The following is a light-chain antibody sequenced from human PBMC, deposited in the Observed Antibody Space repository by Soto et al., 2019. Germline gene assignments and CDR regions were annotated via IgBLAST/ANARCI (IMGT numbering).Light chain of an antibody. CDR1: QSVSSN. V-gene: IGKV3-15*01. CDR2: GAS. Sequence: EIVMTQSPATLSVSPGERATLSCRASQSVSSNFAWYQQKPGQSPRLLIYGASTSATGIAAMFSGSGSGTAFSITIRSLQTEDFAVDDCQHYSNWPRTFGQGTKVEIK. J-gene: IGKJ1*01. CDR3: QHYSNWPRT.